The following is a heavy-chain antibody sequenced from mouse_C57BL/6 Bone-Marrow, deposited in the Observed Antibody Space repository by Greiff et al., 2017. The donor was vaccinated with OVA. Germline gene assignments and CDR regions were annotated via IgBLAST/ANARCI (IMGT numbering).Heavy chain of an antibody. CDR2: IRSKSNNYAT. CDR3: VRQTAQATDY. J-gene: IGHJ3*01. V-gene: IGHV10-1*01. CDR1: GFSFNTYA. D-gene: IGHD3-2*02. Sequence: GGGLVQPKGSLKLSCAASGFSFNTYAMNWVRQAPGKGLEWVARIRSKSNNYATYYADSVKDRFTISRDDSESMLYLQMNNLKTEDTAMYYCVRQTAQATDYWGQGTLVTVSA.